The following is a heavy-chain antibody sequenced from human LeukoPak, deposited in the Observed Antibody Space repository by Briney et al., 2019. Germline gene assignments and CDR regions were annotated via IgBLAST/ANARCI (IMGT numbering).Heavy chain of an antibody. D-gene: IGHD1-7*01. Sequence: SETLSLTCTVSGGSTSSSSYYWGWIRQPPGKGLEWIGSIYYSGSTYYNPSLKSRVTISVDTSKNQFSLKLSSVTAADTAVYYCASGVGITGTRVFFDYWGQGTLVTVSS. CDR1: GGSTSSSSYY. CDR3: ASGVGITGTRVFFDY. CDR2: IYYSGST. J-gene: IGHJ4*02. V-gene: IGHV4-39*01.